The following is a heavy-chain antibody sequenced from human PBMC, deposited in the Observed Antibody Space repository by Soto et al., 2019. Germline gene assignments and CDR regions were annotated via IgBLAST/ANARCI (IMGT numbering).Heavy chain of an antibody. CDR3: ARDGGSSWTKTYSYYATDV. CDR2: TYYRSKWYN. J-gene: IGHJ6*02. CDR1: GDSVSSNSAA. D-gene: IGHD6-13*01. Sequence: SQTLSLTCAISGDSVSSNSAAWNWIRQSPSRGLEWLGRTYYRSKWYNDYAVSVKSRITINPDTSKNQFSLQLNSVTPEDTAVYYCARDGGSSWTKTYSYYATDVWGQGTTVTVSS. V-gene: IGHV6-1*01.